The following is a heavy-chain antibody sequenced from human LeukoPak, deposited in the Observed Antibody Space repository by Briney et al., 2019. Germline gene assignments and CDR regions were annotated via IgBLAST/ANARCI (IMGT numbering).Heavy chain of an antibody. CDR3: ARGLIAAREYYFDS. J-gene: IGHJ4*02. D-gene: IGHD6-6*01. Sequence: PSQTLSLTCTVSGGSISSGGYYWSWIRQPPQKGLEWIAYIYYGGSTNYNPSLKSRVTLSVDTSKNQFSLKLSSVTAADTAVYYCARGLIAAREYYFDSWGQGTLVTVSS. V-gene: IGHV4-61*08. CDR1: GGSISSGGYY. CDR2: IYYGGST.